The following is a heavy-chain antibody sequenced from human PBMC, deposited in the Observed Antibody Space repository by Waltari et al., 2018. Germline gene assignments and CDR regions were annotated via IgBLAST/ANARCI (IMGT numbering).Heavy chain of an antibody. CDR1: GFTFSSYS. Sequence: EVQLVESGGGLVQPGGSLRLSCAASGFTFSSYSMNWVRQAPGKGLEWCSNISSRCSTIYYADLVKGRFTIPRDKAKNSRYLQMNSLRAEDTAVYYCARHNLVTVTTGAFDIWGQGTMVTVSS. CDR3: ARHNLVTVTTGAFDI. D-gene: IGHD4-17*01. CDR2: ISSRCSTI. V-gene: IGHV3-48*01. J-gene: IGHJ3*02.